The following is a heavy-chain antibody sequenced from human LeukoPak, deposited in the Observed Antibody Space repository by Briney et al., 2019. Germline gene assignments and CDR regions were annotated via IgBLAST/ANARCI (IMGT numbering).Heavy chain of an antibody. Sequence: GGSLRLSCTASGFTFGDYAMSWVRQAPGKGLEWVGFIRSKAYGGTTEYAASVKGRFTISRDDSKSIAYLQMNSLKTEDTAVYYCTRDIGSVVPAADSFDYWGQGTLVTVSS. CDR2: IRSKAYGGTT. J-gene: IGHJ4*02. CDR3: TRDIGSVVPAADSFDY. CDR1: GFTFGDYA. D-gene: IGHD2-2*01. V-gene: IGHV3-49*04.